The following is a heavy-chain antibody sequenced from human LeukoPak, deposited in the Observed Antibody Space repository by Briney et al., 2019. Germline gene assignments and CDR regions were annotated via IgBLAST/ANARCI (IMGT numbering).Heavy chain of an antibody. CDR1: GFTFSNYA. D-gene: IGHD2-15*01. J-gene: IGHJ5*02. Sequence: GGSLRLSCAASGFTFSNYAMSWVRQAPGRGLEWVSAISGSGGNTYYADSVKGRFTISRDNSKNTLYLQMNSLRAEDTAVYYCAKAVNGVVARDWFDPWGQGTLVTVSS. CDR2: ISGSGGNT. CDR3: AKAVNGVVARDWFDP. V-gene: IGHV3-23*01.